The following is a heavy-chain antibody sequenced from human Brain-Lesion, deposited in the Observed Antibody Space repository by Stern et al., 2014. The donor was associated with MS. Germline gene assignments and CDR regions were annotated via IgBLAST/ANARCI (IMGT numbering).Heavy chain of an antibody. D-gene: IGHD4-23*01. V-gene: IGHV4-4*02. CDR1: GGSLSSGYW. CDR3: ARNGGNYAFDY. Sequence: QVQLVESGPGLVKPSGTLSLTCAVSGGSLSSGYWWRWVRQPPGTGLEWIGEIYHSGSTNYNPSLKSRVTISVDTSKNHFSLKMNSVNAADTAVYYCARNGGNYAFDYWGQGTLVAVSS. J-gene: IGHJ4*02. CDR2: IYHSGST.